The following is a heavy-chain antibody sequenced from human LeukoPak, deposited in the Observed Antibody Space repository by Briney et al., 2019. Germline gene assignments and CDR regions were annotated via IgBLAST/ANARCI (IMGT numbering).Heavy chain of an antibody. V-gene: IGHV4-59*01. CDR1: GVSISSYY. D-gene: IGHD6-13*01. CDR2: IYYSGST. J-gene: IGHJ4*02. Sequence: SETLSLTCTVSGVSISSYYWSWIRQPPGKGLEWIRYIYYSGSTNYNPSFKSRVTISVDTSKNQFSLKLSSVTAADTAVYYCSRGAAAGKIITFDYWGQGALVTVSS. CDR3: SRGAAAGKIITFDY.